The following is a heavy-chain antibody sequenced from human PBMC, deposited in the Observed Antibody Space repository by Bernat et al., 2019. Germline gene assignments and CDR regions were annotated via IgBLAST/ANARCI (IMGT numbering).Heavy chain of an antibody. D-gene: IGHD5-18*01. J-gene: IGHJ4*02. CDR1: GFTFSNYA. V-gene: IGHV3-23*01. Sequence: EVQLLESGGGLVQPGGSLRLSCAASGFTFSNYAINWVRQAPGKGLEWVSAISDRGGDTYYADSVKGRFTITRDNSKNTRYLQMNSLRAEDTALYYCAKDRRHVDTAMAYDYWGQGTLVTVSS. CDR3: AKDRRHVDTAMAYDY. CDR2: ISDRGGDT.